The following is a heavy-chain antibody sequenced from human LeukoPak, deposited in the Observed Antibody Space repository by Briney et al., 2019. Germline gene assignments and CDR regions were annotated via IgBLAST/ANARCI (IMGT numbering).Heavy chain of an antibody. CDR1: GFTFSSFA. CDR3: AKRKNSPGYSSLDQ. V-gene: IGHV3-23*01. Sequence: GGSLRLSCVASGFTFSSFALDWVRQAPGRGLEWISVVSRTGSTKYYADSVKGRFTVSRDNSKNTVYLQMNSLTVDDSAVYYCAKRKNSPGYSSLDQWGQGALVTVSS. CDR2: VSRTGSTK. D-gene: IGHD2-15*01. J-gene: IGHJ4*02.